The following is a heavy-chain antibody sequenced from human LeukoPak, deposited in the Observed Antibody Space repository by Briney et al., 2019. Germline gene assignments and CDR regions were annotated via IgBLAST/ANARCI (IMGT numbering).Heavy chain of an antibody. Sequence: SSETLSLTCAVYGGSFSGYYWSWIRQPPGKGLEWIGEINHSGSTNYNPSLKSRVTISVDTSKNQFSPKLSSVTAADTAVYYCARHDPYYDSSGHFDYWGQGTLVTVSS. D-gene: IGHD3-22*01. J-gene: IGHJ4*02. CDR3: ARHDPYYDSSGHFDY. CDR1: GGSFSGYY. CDR2: INHSGST. V-gene: IGHV4-34*01.